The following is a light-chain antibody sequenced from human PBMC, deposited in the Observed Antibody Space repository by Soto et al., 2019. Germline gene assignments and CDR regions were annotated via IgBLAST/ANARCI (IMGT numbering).Light chain of an antibody. V-gene: IGLV7-46*01. CDR3: LLAYSGARTDV. CDR2: DTS. CDR1: TGAVTSGHY. J-gene: IGLJ1*01. Sequence: QAVVTQEPSLTVSPGGTVTLTCGSSTGAVTSGHYPYWFQQKPGQAPRTLIYDTSNKLSWTPARFSGSLLGGKAALTLSGAEDEDEAEYYCLLAYSGARTDVFGTGTKLTVL.